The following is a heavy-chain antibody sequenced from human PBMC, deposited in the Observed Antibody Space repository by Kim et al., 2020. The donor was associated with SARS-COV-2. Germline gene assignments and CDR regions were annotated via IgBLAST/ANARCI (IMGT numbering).Heavy chain of an antibody. CDR2: IDPSDSYT. CDR3: ARHPKSYSSGWSDI. D-gene: IGHD6-19*01. V-gene: IGHV5-10-1*01. Sequence: GESLKISCKGSGYSFTSYWISWVPQMPGKGLEWMGRIDPSDSYTNYSPSFQGHVTISADKSISTAYLQCSSLKASDTAMYYCARHPKSYSSGWSDIWGQGTMVTVSS. CDR1: GYSFTSYW. J-gene: IGHJ3*02.